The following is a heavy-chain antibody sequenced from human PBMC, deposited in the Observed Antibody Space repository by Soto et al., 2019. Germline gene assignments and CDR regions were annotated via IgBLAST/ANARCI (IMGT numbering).Heavy chain of an antibody. CDR2: INHSGST. J-gene: IGHJ5*02. D-gene: IGHD2-15*01. CDR3: AGTSYCSGGSCYSASERFDP. CDR1: GGSFSRYY. V-gene: IGHV4-34*01. Sequence: QVQLQQWGAGLLKPSETLSLTCAVYGGSFSRYYWSWIRQPPGKGLEWIGEINHSGSTNYNPSLKSRVTISVDTSKNQFSLKLSSVTAADTAVYYCAGTSYCSGGSCYSASERFDPWGQGTLVTVSS.